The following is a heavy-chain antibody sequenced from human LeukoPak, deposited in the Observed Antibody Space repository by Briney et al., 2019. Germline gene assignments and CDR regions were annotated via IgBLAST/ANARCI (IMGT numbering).Heavy chain of an antibody. CDR2: IRSKAYGGTT. Sequence: QPGRSLRLSCTASGFTFGDYAMSWVRQAPGKGLEWVGFIRSKAYGGTTEYAASVKGRFTISRDDFKSIAYLQMNSLKTEDTAVYYCTSAGRVSYYYYGMDVWGKGTTVTVSS. J-gene: IGHJ6*04. V-gene: IGHV3-49*04. CDR1: GFTFGDYA. D-gene: IGHD1-14*01. CDR3: TSAGRVSYYYYGMDV.